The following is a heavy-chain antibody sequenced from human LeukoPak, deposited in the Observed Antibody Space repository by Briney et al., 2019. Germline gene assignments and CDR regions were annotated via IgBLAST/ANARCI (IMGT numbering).Heavy chain of an antibody. D-gene: IGHD4-17*01. CDR1: GFSFSSFA. V-gene: IGHV3-23*01. CDR3: TKDPNGDYIGAFDP. J-gene: IGHJ5*02. Sequence: GGSLRLSCAASGFSFSSFAMTWVRQAPGKWLEWVSSITGGHYATYNTDSVKGRFTISRDNAKNTLYLQMTSLRADDTAIYYCTKDPNGDYIGAFDPWGQGTLVTVSS. CDR2: ITGGHYAT.